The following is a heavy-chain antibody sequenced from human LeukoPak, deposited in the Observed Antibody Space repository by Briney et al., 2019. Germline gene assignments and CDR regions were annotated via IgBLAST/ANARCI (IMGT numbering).Heavy chain of an antibody. V-gene: IGHV4-4*02. J-gene: IGHJ4*02. D-gene: IGHD3-3*01. CDR2: VNLQGST. CDR1: GGSITQTNY. Sequence: SETLSLTCDVSGGSITQTNYWTWVRQPPGKGLEWIGEVNLQGSTNYNPSLMRRVAISVDTSANHVSLQLTSVTAADTAVYYCARAFDFWSGYYNNCDYWGQGTLVTVSS. CDR3: ARAFDFWSGYYNNCDY.